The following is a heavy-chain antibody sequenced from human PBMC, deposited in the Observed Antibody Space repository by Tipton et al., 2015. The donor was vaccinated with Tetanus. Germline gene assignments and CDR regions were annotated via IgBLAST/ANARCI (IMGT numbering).Heavy chain of an antibody. CDR3: ARWLEGSIAELDY. J-gene: IGHJ4*02. CDR1: GFTFSAYW. V-gene: IGHV3-74*01. D-gene: IGHD1-26*01. Sequence: SLRLSCAASGFTFSAYWMHWVRQAPGKGLVWVSRMNSDGSYIAYADSVKGRFTSSRDNSKNIHYLEMSSLRAEDTAVYYCARWLEGSIAELDYWGQGTLVAVSS. CDR2: MNSDGSYI.